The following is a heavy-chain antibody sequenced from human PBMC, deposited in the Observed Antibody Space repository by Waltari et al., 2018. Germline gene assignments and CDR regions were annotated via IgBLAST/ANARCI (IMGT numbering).Heavy chain of an antibody. CDR1: GFTFSRYS. V-gene: IGHV3-48*04. D-gene: IGHD2-2*01. Sequence: EVQLVESGGGLVQPGGSLRLSCAASGFTFSRYSMNWVRQAPGKGLEWVSYISSSSSTIYYADSVKGRFTISRDNAKNSLYLQMNSLRAEDTAVYYCARSLWCSSTSCSPDAFDIWGQGTMVTVSS. J-gene: IGHJ3*02. CDR3: ARSLWCSSTSCSPDAFDI. CDR2: ISSSSSTI.